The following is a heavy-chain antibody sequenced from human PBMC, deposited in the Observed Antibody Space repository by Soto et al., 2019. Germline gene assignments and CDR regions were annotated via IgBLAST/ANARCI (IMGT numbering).Heavy chain of an antibody. CDR2: INHSGST. Sequence: PSETLSLTCAVYGGSFSGYYWTWIRQPPGTGLEWIGEINHSGSTNYNPSLKSRVTISVDTSKNQFSLKLTSVTAADTAVYYCARDKITGLFDYWGQGTLVTVAS. CDR3: ARDKITGLFDY. V-gene: IGHV4-34*01. D-gene: IGHD2-8*02. CDR1: GGSFSGYY. J-gene: IGHJ4*02.